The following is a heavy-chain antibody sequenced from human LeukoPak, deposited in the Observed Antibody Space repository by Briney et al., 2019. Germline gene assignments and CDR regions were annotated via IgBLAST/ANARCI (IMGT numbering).Heavy chain of an antibody. J-gene: IGHJ3*02. CDR3: ARDEYYYDSSGSHGDAFDI. CDR2: IYTSGST. CDR1: GGSISSYY. V-gene: IGHV4-4*07. D-gene: IGHD3-22*01. Sequence: SETLSLTCTVSGGSISSYYWSWIRQPAGKGLEWTGRIYTSGSTNYNPSLKSRVTMSVDTSKNQFSLKLSSVTAADTAVYYCARDEYYYDSSGSHGDAFDIWAKGQWSPSLQ.